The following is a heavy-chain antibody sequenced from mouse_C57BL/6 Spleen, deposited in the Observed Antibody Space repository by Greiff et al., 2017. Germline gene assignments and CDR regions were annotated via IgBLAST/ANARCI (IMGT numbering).Heavy chain of an antibody. D-gene: IGHD1-1*01. CDR2: IDPEDGET. CDR1: GFNIKDYY. J-gene: IGHJ4*01. CDR3: ALTMVVEGYYAMDY. Sequence: VQLKESGAELVKPGASVKLSCTASGFNIKDYYMHWVKQRTEQGLEWIGRIDPEDGETKYAPKFQGKATITADTSSNTAYLQLSSLTSEDTAVYYCALTMVVEGYYAMDYWGQGTSVTVSS. V-gene: IGHV14-2*01.